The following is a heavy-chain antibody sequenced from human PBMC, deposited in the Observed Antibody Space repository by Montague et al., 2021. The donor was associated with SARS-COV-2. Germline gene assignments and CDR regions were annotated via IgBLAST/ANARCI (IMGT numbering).Heavy chain of an antibody. Sequence: ALVKPTQTLTLTCTFSGFSLSTSGMCVSWIRQPPGKALEWLALIDWDDDKYYSTSLKTRLTISKDTSKNQAVLTMTNMDPVDTATYYCARSYYDILTGYYMAFDYWGQGTLVTVSS. V-gene: IGHV2-70*01. J-gene: IGHJ4*02. CDR3: ARSYYDILTGYYMAFDY. CDR1: GFSLSTSGMC. CDR2: IDWDDDK. D-gene: IGHD3-9*01.